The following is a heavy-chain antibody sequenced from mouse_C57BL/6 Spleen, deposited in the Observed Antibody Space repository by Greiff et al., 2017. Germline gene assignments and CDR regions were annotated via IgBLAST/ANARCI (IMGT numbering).Heavy chain of an antibody. V-gene: IGHV1-43*01. J-gene: IGHJ2*01. Sequence: EVQLQQSGPELVKPGASVKISCKASGYSFTGSYMHWVKQSSEKSLEWIGEINPSTGGTSYNQKFKGKATLTVDKSSSTAYMQLKSLTSEDSAVYYCAREDRWLQDADSYCDYWGQGTTLTVSS. D-gene: IGHD2-3*01. CDR2: INPSTGGT. CDR1: GYSFTGSY. CDR3: AREDRWLQDADSYCDY.